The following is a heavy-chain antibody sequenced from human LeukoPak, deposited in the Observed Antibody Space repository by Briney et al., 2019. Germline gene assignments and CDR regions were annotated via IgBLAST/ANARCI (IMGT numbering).Heavy chain of an antibody. J-gene: IGHJ4*02. CDR2: MYSSGST. CDR3: ARGTKGMTGAPSDY. CDR1: GGSISRDNHY. V-gene: IGHV4-61*02. D-gene: IGHD1-20*01. Sequence: PSETLSLTCTVSGGSISRDNHYWSWIRQPAGKGLEWIGRMYSSGSTNYSPSLESRVTISIDTSKNQFSLNLSSVTAADTAVYYCARGTKGMTGAPSDYWGQGTLVTVSS.